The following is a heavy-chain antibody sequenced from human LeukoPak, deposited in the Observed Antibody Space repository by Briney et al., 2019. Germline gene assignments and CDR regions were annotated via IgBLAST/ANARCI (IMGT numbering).Heavy chain of an antibody. Sequence: GESLKISCRGSGYSFTNYWIGWVRQMPGKGLEWMGIIFPGDSDTRYSPSFQGQVTISADKSISTAYLHWSSLKASDTAMYYCAGRDSSGWYSFGDYWGQGTLVTVSS. CDR2: IFPGDSDT. D-gene: IGHD6-19*01. CDR3: AGRDSSGWYSFGDY. CDR1: GYSFTNYW. J-gene: IGHJ4*02. V-gene: IGHV5-51*01.